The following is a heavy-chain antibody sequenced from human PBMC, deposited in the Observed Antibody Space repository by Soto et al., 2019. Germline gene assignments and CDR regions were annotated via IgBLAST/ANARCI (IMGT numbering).Heavy chain of an antibody. CDR2: MQPSTGRT. V-gene: IGHV1-8*01. D-gene: IGHD1-26*01. Sequence: QVQLVQSGAEVREPGASVKVSCKASGYSFTSLDINWVRQTAGQGLEWMGWMQPSTGRTGYAQKVQGRVTMARDTSISTAYMERTTLTSDDTAFYYCARRVSAGVDYWGQGTLVTVSA. J-gene: IGHJ4*02. CDR3: ARRVSAGVDY. CDR1: GYSFTSLD.